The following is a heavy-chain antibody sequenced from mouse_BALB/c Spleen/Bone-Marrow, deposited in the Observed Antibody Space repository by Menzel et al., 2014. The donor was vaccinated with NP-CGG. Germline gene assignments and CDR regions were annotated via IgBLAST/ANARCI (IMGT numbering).Heavy chain of an antibody. CDR2: IDPYNGGT. J-gene: IGHJ2*01. CDR3: ARDWDGYFDY. V-gene: IGHV1S135*01. D-gene: IGHD4-1*01. CDR1: GYAFTNYN. Sequence: EVHLVESGPELVKPGASVKVSCKASGYAFTNYNMYWVKQSHGKSLEWIGYIDPYNGGTSYNQKFKGKATLTVDKSSNTAYMHLNSLTSEDSAVYYCARDWDGYFDYWGQGTTLTVSS.